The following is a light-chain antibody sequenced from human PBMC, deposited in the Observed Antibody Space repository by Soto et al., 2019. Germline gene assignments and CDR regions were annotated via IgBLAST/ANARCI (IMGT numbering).Light chain of an antibody. CDR3: HHYGNSVYT. CDR2: GTS. V-gene: IGKV3-20*01. CDR1: QSVSRTF. J-gene: IGKJ2*01. Sequence: IVLTQSPGTLSLSPGESVTLSCRAAQSVSRTFLAWYQQKPGQAPKLLIYGTSSRASGTPDRFSGSWSGTDFTLSISRLEPEDFAVYYCHHYGNSVYTFGQGTNLEIK.